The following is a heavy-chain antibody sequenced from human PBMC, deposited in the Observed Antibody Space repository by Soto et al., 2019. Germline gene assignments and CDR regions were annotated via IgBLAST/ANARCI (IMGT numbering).Heavy chain of an antibody. CDR1: GFSLSTSGVG. D-gene: IGHD3-10*01. CDR3: APRRMVRVLPLDDQGPFDY. J-gene: IGHJ4*02. CDR2: IYWDDDK. V-gene: IGHV2-5*02. Sequence: QITLKESGPTLVKPTQTLTLTCTFSGFSLSTSGVGVGWIRQPPGKALEWLALIYWDDDKRYSPSLKSRLNNTQENTKNQVVLTMNHKGPVDTATYYSAPRRMVRVLPLDDQGPFDYWGQGTLVTVSS.